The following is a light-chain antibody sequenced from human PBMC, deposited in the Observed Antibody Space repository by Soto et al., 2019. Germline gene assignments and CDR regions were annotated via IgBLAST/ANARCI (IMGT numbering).Light chain of an antibody. J-gene: IGKJ1*01. V-gene: IGKV1-5*01. Sequence: DIQMTQSPSTLSASVGDRVTITCRASQSISSWLAWYQQKPGKAPKLLIYDASSLESGVPSRFSGSGSGTEFTLTISSLQPDDFSTYNCQQHNSYWTWTFGQGTKVEIK. CDR3: QQHNSYWTWT. CDR2: DAS. CDR1: QSISSW.